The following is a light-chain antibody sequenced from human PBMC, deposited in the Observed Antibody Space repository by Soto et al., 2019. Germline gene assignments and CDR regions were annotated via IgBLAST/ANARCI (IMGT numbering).Light chain of an antibody. V-gene: IGLV1-40*01. Sequence: QSVLTQPPSVSGAPGQRVTISCTGSSSKIGAGYDVHWYQQLPGTAPKLLIYGNSNRPSGVPDRFSGSKTGTSASLAITGLQAEDEADYYCQSYDSTLSGWVFGGRTKLTVL. CDR3: QSYDSTLSGWV. CDR2: GNS. J-gene: IGLJ3*02. CDR1: SSKIGAGYD.